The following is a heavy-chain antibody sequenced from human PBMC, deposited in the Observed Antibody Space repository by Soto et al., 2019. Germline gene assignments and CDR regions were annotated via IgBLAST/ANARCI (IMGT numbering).Heavy chain of an antibody. CDR3: AKRFFGSGSPPGAFDV. D-gene: IGHD3-10*01. V-gene: IGHV3-23*01. Sequence: GGSLRLSCAASGFTFSNYAMSWGRQAPGEGPGWISFFSSSGNGTYYADSVKGRFTVSRGNSKNTLYVQMNNLRGEDTAIYYCAKRFFGSGSPPGAFDVWGQGTMVTVSS. CDR2: FSSSGNGT. CDR1: GFTFSNYA. J-gene: IGHJ3*01.